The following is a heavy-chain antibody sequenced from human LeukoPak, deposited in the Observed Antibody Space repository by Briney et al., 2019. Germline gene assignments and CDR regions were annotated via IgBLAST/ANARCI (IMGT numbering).Heavy chain of an antibody. Sequence: SETLSLTCTVSGGSISSSSYYWGWIRQPPGKGLEWIGSIYYSGSTYYNPSLKSRVTISVDTSKNQFSLKLSSATAADTAVYYCARQNVLLWFGELLTWFDPWGQGTLVTVSS. CDR3: ARQNVLLWFGELLTWFDP. CDR1: GGSISSSSYY. V-gene: IGHV4-39*01. CDR2: IYYSGST. D-gene: IGHD3-10*01. J-gene: IGHJ5*02.